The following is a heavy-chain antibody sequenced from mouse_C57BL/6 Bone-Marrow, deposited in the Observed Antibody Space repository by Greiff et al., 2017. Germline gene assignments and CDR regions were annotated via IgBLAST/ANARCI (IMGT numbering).Heavy chain of an antibody. CDR3: ARGYDYDYTMDY. J-gene: IGHJ4*01. Sequence: LVESGPELVKPGASVKISCTASGYSFTDYNMNWVKQSNGKSLEWIGVINPNYGTTSYNQKFKGKATLTVDKSSSTAYMQLNSLTSEDSAVYYSARGYDYDYTMDYWGQGTSVTVSS. CDR1: GYSFTDYN. D-gene: IGHD2-4*01. CDR2: INPNYGTT. V-gene: IGHV1-39*01.